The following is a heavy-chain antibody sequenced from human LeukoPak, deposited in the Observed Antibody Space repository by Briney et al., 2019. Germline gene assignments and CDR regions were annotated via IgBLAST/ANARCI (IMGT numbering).Heavy chain of an antibody. CDR2: IYPGDSDT. J-gene: IGHJ4*02. CDR1: GYSFTSYW. Sequence: GESLKISCKASGYSFTSYWIGWVRQMPGKGLEWMGIIYPGDSDTRYSPSFQGQVTISADKSISTAYLQWSSLKASDTAMYYCVREGYGSGSYYPFDYWGQGTLVTVSS. D-gene: IGHD3-10*01. CDR3: VREGYGSGSYYPFDY. V-gene: IGHV5-51*01.